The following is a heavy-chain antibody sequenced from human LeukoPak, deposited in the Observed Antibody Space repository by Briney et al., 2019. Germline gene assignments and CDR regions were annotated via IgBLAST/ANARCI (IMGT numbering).Heavy chain of an antibody. J-gene: IGHJ6*02. Sequence: GGSLRLSCAASGFTFSSYSMNWVRQAPGKGLEWVSYISSSSSTIYYADSVKGRFTISRDNVKNSLYLQMNSLRDEDTAVYYCARGLSPYCSGGSCYYYYGIDVWGQGTTVTVSS. CDR3: ARGLSPYCSGGSCYYYYGIDV. D-gene: IGHD2-15*01. CDR2: ISSSSSTI. CDR1: GFTFSSYS. V-gene: IGHV3-48*02.